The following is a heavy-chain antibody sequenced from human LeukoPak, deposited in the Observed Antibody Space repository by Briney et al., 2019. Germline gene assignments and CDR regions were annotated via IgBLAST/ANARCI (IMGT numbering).Heavy chain of an antibody. Sequence: SGPALVKPTQTLTLTCTLSGFSLTTSAMSVSWIHQPPGKALQWLARIDWDNDKYYSTSLKTRLTISKDTSKNQVVLTMTNMDPVDTATYYCARTPIHTYYLDYWGQGTLVTVSS. CDR3: ARTPIHTYYLDY. J-gene: IGHJ4*02. CDR2: IDWDNDK. CDR1: GFSLTTSAMS. V-gene: IGHV2-70*11.